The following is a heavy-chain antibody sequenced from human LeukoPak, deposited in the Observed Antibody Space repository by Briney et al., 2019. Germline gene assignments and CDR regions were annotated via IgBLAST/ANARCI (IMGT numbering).Heavy chain of an antibody. CDR2: ISGSGGST. CDR3: AKGLGGLIVVVPAAMGPFDY. Sequence: GGSLRLSCAASGFTFNSYAMSWVRQAPGKGLEWVSAISGSGGSTYYADSVKGRFTISRDNSKNTLYLQMNSLRAEDTAVYYCAKGLGGLIVVVPAAMGPFDYWGQGTLVTVSS. V-gene: IGHV3-23*01. D-gene: IGHD2-2*01. CDR1: GFTFNSYA. J-gene: IGHJ4*02.